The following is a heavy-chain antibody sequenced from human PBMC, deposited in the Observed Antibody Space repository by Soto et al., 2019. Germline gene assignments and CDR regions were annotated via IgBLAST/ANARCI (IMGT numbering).Heavy chain of an antibody. J-gene: IGHJ3*02. Sequence: SETLSLTCTVSGGSISSYYWSWIRQPPGKGLEWIGYIYYSGSTNYNPSLKSRVTISVDTSKNQFSLKLSSVTAADTAVYYCAREGVATINKGSVDIWGQGTMVTVSS. CDR3: AREGVATINKGSVDI. V-gene: IGHV4-59*01. D-gene: IGHD5-12*01. CDR2: IYYSGST. CDR1: GGSISSYY.